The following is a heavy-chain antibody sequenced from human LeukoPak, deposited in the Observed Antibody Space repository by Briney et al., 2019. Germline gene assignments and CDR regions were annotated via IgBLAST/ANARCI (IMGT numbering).Heavy chain of an antibody. Sequence: PSETLSLTCTVSGGSISSYYWSWIRQPAGKGLEWIGRIYTSGSTNYNPSLKSRVTMSVDTSKNQFSLKLSPVTAADTAVYYCARDLVVPAAMLGYYYYYGMDVWGQGTTVTVSS. V-gene: IGHV4-4*07. J-gene: IGHJ6*02. CDR1: GGSISSYY. CDR2: IYTSGST. CDR3: ARDLVVPAAMLGYYYYYGMDV. D-gene: IGHD2-2*01.